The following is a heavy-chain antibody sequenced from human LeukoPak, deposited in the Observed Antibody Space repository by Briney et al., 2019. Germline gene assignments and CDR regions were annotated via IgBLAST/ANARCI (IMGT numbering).Heavy chain of an antibody. J-gene: IGHJ4*02. V-gene: IGHV3-66*01. CDR1: GFTVSSNY. CDR3: ATFPGGNSFAYFDY. D-gene: IGHD4-23*01. Sequence: GGSLRLSCAASGFTVSSNYMSWVRQAPGKGLEWVSVIYSGGSTYYADSVKGRFTISRDNSKNTLYLQMNSLRAEDTAVYYCATFPGGNSFAYFDYWGQGTLDTVSS. CDR2: IYSGGST.